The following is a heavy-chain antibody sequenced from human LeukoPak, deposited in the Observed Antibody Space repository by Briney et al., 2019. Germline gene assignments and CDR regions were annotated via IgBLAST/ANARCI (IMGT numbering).Heavy chain of an antibody. CDR2: IYYSGGT. CDR1: GGSINSYY. V-gene: IGHV4-59*01. Sequence: PSETLSLTCTVSGGSINSYYWNWIRQPPGKGLEWIGYIYYSGGTNYNPSLKSRVTIAVDTSKNHFSLKLSSVTAADTAVYYCARRAAAVGTYYMDVWGKGTTVTASS. D-gene: IGHD6-13*01. CDR3: ARRAAAVGTYYMDV. J-gene: IGHJ6*03.